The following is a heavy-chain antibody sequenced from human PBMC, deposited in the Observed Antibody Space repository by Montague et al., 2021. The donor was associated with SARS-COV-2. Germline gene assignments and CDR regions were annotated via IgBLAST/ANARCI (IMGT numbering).Heavy chain of an antibody. CDR1: GASITSSNW. Sequence: SETLSLTCTVSGASITSSNWWYWVRQPPGKGLEWIGQIYHSGSTNYNSSLMSRLTLSLDKSTNQYSLNLSSVTAADTAAYYCARQIQEVVLSPARLTNWFDPWGLGTLVTVAS. CDR3: ARQIQEVVLSPARLTNWFDP. D-gene: IGHD2-15*01. J-gene: IGHJ5*02. CDR2: IYHSGST. V-gene: IGHV4-4*02.